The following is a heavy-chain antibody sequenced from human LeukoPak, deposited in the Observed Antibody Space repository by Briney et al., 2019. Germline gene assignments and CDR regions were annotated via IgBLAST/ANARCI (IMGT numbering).Heavy chain of an antibody. CDR1: GGTISNYY. D-gene: IGHD6-6*01. Sequence: SETLCLTCTVSGGTISNYYWTWIRQPPGKGLEWIGYIYYSGSTNYNPSLKSRVTISVDTSKNKFSLKLSSVTAADTAVYYCARALVGAPPEGVWGKGTTVTVSS. CDR3: ARALVGAPPEGV. CDR2: IYYSGST. V-gene: IGHV4-59*01. J-gene: IGHJ6*04.